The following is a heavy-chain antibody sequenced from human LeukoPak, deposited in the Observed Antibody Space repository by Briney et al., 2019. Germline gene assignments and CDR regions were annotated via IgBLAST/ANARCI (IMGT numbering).Heavy chain of an antibody. CDR1: GYTFTDYY. J-gene: IGHJ4*02. D-gene: IGHD3-9*01. CDR3: ASYDILTGSPDY. V-gene: IGHV1-2*02. CDR2: INTKSGGT. Sequence: ASVKVSCKASGYTFTDYYIHWVRQAPGQGLEWMGWINTKSGGTNYAQRFQGRVTMTRDTSISTGYMELSRLTSDDTAVYYCASYDILTGSPDYWGQGTLVTVSS.